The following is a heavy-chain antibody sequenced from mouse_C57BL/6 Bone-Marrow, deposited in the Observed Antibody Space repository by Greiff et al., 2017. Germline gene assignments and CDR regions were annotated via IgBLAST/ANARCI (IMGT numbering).Heavy chain of an antibody. D-gene: IGHD2-4*01. V-gene: IGHV1-69*01. Sequence: QVQLHQPGAELVMPGASVKLSCKASGYTFTSYWMHWVKQRPGQGLEWIGEIDPSDSYTNYNQKFKGKSTLTVDKSSSTAYMQLSSLTSEDSAVYYCARGRLRRPFAYWGQGTLVTVSA. CDR2: IDPSDSYT. CDR3: ARGRLRRPFAY. CDR1: GYTFTSYW. J-gene: IGHJ3*01.